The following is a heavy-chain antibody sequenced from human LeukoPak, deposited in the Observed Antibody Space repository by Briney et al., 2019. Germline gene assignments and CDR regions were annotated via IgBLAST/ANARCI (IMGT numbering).Heavy chain of an antibody. CDR1: GFTFSSYA. CDR2: ISGSGGGT. Sequence: GGSLRLSCAASGFTFSSYAMTWVRQAPGKGLEWVSAISGSGGGTYFADSVKGRFTISRDNSKNTLYLQMDSLRAEDTAVYYCAKIYWNPRSFDYWGQGTLVTVSS. J-gene: IGHJ4*02. D-gene: IGHD1-1*01. V-gene: IGHV3-23*01. CDR3: AKIYWNPRSFDY.